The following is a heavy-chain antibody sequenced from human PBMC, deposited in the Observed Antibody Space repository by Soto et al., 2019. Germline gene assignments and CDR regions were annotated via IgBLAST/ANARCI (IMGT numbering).Heavy chain of an antibody. J-gene: IGHJ4*02. V-gene: IGHV4-31*03. D-gene: IGHD6-13*01. CDR3: AKEFSSSWYYFDY. CDR1: GGSVSSGNYY. Sequence: ASETLSLTCTVSGGSVSSGNYYWSWIRQHPGKGLEWIGYIYYSGSTYYNPSLKSRVTISVDTSKNQFSLKLSSVTAADTAVYYCAKEFSSSWYYFDYWGQGALVTVSS. CDR2: IYYSGST.